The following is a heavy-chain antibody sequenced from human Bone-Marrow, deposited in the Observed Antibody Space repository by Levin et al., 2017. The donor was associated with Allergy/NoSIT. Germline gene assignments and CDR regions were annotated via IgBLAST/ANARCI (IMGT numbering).Heavy chain of an antibody. CDR3: ATKVTVTNNYYGMDV. J-gene: IGHJ6*02. V-gene: IGHV5-51*01. CDR1: GYSFTSHW. Sequence: GESLKISCKGSGYSFTSHWIGWVRQMPGKGLEWMGIIYPGDSDIRYNPSFRGQVTISADKSISTAYLQWSSLKASDTAMYYCATKVTVTNNYYGMDVWGQGTTVTVSS. D-gene: IGHD4-17*01. CDR2: IYPGDSDI.